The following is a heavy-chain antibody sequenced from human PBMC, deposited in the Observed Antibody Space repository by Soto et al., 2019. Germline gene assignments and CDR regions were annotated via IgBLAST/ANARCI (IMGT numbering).Heavy chain of an antibody. Sequence: QVQLVESGGGVVQPGRSLRLSCAASGFTFSSYGMHWVRQAPGKGLEWVAVISYDGSNKYYADSVKGRFTISRDNSKNTLYLQMNSLRAEDTAVYYCAKDLVREVHRPSGMDVWGQGTTVTVSS. J-gene: IGHJ6*02. CDR2: ISYDGSNK. CDR1: GFTFSSYG. D-gene: IGHD3-10*01. V-gene: IGHV3-30*18. CDR3: AKDLVREVHRPSGMDV.